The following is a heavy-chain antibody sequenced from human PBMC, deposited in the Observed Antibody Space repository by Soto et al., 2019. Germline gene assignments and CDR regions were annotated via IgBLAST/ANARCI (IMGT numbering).Heavy chain of an antibody. D-gene: IGHD1-26*01. J-gene: IGHJ4*02. CDR3: ARDGIVGATHHLDY. CDR1: GFTFSSYW. V-gene: IGHV3-7*03. Sequence: EVQLVESGGGLVQPGGSLRLSCAASGFTFSSYWMSWVRQVPGKGLEWVANIKQDGSEKYYVDSVKGRFTISRDNAKNSLYLQMNSLRAEDTAVYYCARDGIVGATHHLDYWGQGTLVTVSS. CDR2: IKQDGSEK.